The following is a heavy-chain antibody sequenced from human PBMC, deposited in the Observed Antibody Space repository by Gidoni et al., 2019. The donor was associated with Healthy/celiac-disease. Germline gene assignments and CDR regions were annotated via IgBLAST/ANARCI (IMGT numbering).Heavy chain of an antibody. J-gene: IGHJ4*02. Sequence: QLQLQESGPGLVKPSETLSLTCTVSGGSISSNNYYWGWIRQPPGKGLEWIGSIYHSGSTYYNPSLKSRVTIFVDKSKNQFSLKLSSVTAADTAVYFCARHPRQQLVPIDYWGQGTLVTVSS. D-gene: IGHD6-13*01. CDR1: GGSISSNNYY. V-gene: IGHV4-39*01. CDR3: ARHPRQQLVPIDY. CDR2: IYHSGST.